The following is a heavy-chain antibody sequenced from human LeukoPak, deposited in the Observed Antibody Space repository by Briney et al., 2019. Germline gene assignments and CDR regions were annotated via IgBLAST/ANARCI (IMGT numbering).Heavy chain of an antibody. D-gene: IGHD1-14*01. CDR2: IYYSGST. CDR3: ARTTTSRAFDI. J-gene: IGHJ3*02. Sequence: KPSETLSLTCTVSGGSISSYYWSWIRQPPGKGLEWIGYIYYSGSTNYNPSLQSRVTISVDTSKNQFSLKLSSVTAADTAVYYCARTTTSRAFDIWGQGTMVTVSS. V-gene: IGHV4-59*01. CDR1: GGSISSYY.